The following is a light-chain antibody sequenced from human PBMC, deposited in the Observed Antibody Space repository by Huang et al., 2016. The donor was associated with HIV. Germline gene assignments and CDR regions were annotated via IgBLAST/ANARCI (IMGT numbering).Light chain of an antibody. V-gene: IGKV3-15*01. Sequence: EIVMTQSPATLSVSPGERATLSCRASQSVSSNLAWYQQKPCQAPRLLIYGASTRATGNPARFSGSGSGTEFTLTISSLQSEDFAVYYCQQYNNWPRTFGQGTKVEIK. CDR2: GAS. CDR1: QSVSSN. CDR3: QQYNNWPRT. J-gene: IGKJ1*01.